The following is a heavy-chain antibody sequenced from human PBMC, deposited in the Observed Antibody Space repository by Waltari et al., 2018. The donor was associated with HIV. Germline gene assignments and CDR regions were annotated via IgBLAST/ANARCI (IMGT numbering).Heavy chain of an antibody. D-gene: IGHD6-19*01. V-gene: IGHV5-51*01. CDR1: GFTFTNYW. CDR3: ASPKGGWLFAFDV. Sequence: QLVQSGGEVKQTGESLKISCKGSGFTFTNYWIAWVRQMPGKGLEWMGMLWPSDSDNKYSPSFQGHVTISADRSTSTAYLQWSSLRASDTAMYYCASPKGGWLFAFDVWGQGTKVTVSS. J-gene: IGHJ3*01. CDR2: LWPSDSDN.